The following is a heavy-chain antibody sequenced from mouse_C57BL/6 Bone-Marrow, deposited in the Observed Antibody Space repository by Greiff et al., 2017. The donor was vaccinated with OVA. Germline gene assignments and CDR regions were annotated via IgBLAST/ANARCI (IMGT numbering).Heavy chain of an antibody. J-gene: IGHJ2*01. CDR3: AREEN. CDR1: GYSITSGYY. CDR2: ISYDGSN. V-gene: IGHV3-6*01. Sequence: VQLQQSGPGLVKPSQSLSLTCSVTGYSITSGYYWNWIRQFPGNKLEWMGYISYDGSNNYNPSLKNRISITRDTSKNQFFLKLNSVTTEDTATYYCAREENWGQGTTLTVSS.